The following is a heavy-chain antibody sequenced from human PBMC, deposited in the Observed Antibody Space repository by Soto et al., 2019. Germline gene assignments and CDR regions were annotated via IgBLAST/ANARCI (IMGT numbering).Heavy chain of an antibody. Sequence: EVQLAESGGGLVQPGGSLRLSCAASGFTFSDHYMDWVRQAPGKGLEWVGRSRDKVHSHTTEYAASVKGRFTSSRGDSENSLYLQVNSLRAEDTAVYYCARGVVSTGYFDYWGQGTLVTVSS. CDR1: GFTFSDHY. CDR2: SRDKVHSHTT. J-gene: IGHJ4*02. D-gene: IGHD5-12*01. V-gene: IGHV3-72*01. CDR3: ARGVVSTGYFDY.